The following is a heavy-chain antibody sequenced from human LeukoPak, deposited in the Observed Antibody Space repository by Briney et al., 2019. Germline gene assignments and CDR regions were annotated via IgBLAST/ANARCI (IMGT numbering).Heavy chain of an antibody. CDR2: IYTTGST. V-gene: IGHV4-4*07. CDR3: ARGFGWNYRLDYFDY. Sequence: SETLSLTCTVSGGSISSYYWSWIRQPAGKGLEWIGRIYTTGSTNYNPSLKSRVTISVDTSKNQFSLKLNSVTAADTAVYYCARGFGWNYRLDYFDYWGQGTLVTVSS. CDR1: GGSISSYY. J-gene: IGHJ4*02. D-gene: IGHD1-7*01.